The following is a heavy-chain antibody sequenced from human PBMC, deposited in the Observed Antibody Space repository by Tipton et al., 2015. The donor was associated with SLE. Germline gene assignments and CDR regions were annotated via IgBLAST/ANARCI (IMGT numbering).Heavy chain of an antibody. J-gene: IGHJ6*02. D-gene: IGHD5-12*01. CDR3: AGLRFSQWASYYYYGLEV. Sequence: TLSLTCSVSGGSIISGSYYWSWIRQPAGKGLEWIGYIYYSGSTNYNPSLKSRVTISVDTSKKQFSLRLSSVTAADTAVYYCAGLRFSQWASYYYYGLEVWGQGTTVTVSS. V-gene: IGHV4-61*09. CDR1: GGSIISGSYY. CDR2: IYYSGST.